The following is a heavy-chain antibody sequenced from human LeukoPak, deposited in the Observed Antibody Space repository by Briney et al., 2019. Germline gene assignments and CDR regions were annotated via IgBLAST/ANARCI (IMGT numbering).Heavy chain of an antibody. CDR3: AREPSNTLCE. CDR1: GFTFSDDP. V-gene: IGHV3-66*01. Sequence: GGSLRLSCAASGFTFSDDPMSWARQAPGKGLEWVSVIYSSGATYYADSVKGRFTISRDNSRITLYLQMNSLRAEDTAVYYCAREPSNTLCEWGQGTTVTVSS. CDR2: IYSSGAT. J-gene: IGHJ6*02. D-gene: IGHD2-21*01.